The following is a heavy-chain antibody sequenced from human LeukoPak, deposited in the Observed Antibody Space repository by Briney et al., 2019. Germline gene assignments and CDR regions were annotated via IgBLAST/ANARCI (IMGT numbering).Heavy chain of an antibody. V-gene: IGHV3-9*01. CDR2: ISWNSGSI. Sequence: PGRSLRLSCAASGFTFDDYAMHWVRQAPGKGLEWVSGISWNSGSIGYADSVKGRFTISRDNAKNSLYLQMNSLRAEDTALYYCAKDALLGGSGTFFDCWGQGTLVTVSS. D-gene: IGHD3-10*01. CDR1: GFTFDDYA. CDR3: AKDALLGGSGTFFDC. J-gene: IGHJ4*02.